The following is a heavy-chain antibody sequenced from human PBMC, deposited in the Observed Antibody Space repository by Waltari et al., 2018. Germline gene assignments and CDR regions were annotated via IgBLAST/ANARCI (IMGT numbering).Heavy chain of an antibody. V-gene: IGHV4-38-2*02. D-gene: IGHD2-15*01. J-gene: IGHJ4*02. CDR2: IYQSGST. Sequence: QVHLQESGPGLVKPSETLSLTCSVSGYSISDGYYWGWFRQSPGQALEWIGHIYQSGSTYYRPSLKSRVAISMNTSQNQFSLKLSSVTAADTAVYFCARDIFGGYCNGAPCGDAYWGQGTLVTVSS. CDR1: GYSISDGYY. CDR3: ARDIFGGYCNGAPCGDAY.